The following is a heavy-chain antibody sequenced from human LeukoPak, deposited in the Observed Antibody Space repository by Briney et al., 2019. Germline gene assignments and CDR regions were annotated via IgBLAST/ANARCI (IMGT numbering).Heavy chain of an antibody. Sequence: GESLKISCKGSGYSFTNYWIGWVRQMPGKGLEWMGIIYPGDSDVRYSPSFQGQVTISADKSISTAYLQWSSLKASDTAMYYCARSTQAVLFDAFDIWGQGTMVTVSS. V-gene: IGHV5-51*01. CDR1: GYSFTNYW. J-gene: IGHJ3*02. D-gene: IGHD2/OR15-2a*01. CDR2: IYPGDSDV. CDR3: ARSTQAVLFDAFDI.